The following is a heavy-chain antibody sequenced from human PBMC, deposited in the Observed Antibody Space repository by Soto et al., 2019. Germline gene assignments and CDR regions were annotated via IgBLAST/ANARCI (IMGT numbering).Heavy chain of an antibody. J-gene: IGHJ4*02. V-gene: IGHV1-18*01. D-gene: IGHD6-13*01. CDR1: GYTFTSYG. CDR3: ARDSXNSSSWYYFDY. Sequence: ASVKVSCKASGYTFTSYGISWVRQAPGQGLEWMGWISAYNGNTNYAQKLQGRVTMTTDTSTSTAYMELRSLRSDDTAVYYCARDSXNSSSWYYFDYWGQGTLVTVSS. CDR2: ISAYNGNT.